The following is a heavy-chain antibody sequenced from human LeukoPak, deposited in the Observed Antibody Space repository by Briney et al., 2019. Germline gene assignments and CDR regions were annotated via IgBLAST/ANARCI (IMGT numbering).Heavy chain of an antibody. V-gene: IGHV3-23*01. CDR2: TSSSDAGT. CDR1: GFPLSSHA. J-gene: IGHJ4*02. D-gene: IGHD3-16*01. CDR3: ARDLLPTVGDRPGAHRDY. Sequence: GGSLRLSCAASGFPLSSHAMSWVRQAPGKGLEWVSATSSSDAGTYYADSVRGRFTISRDNSKNTLYLQMNSLRAEDTAVYYCARDLLPTVGDRPGAHRDYWGQGTLVTVSS.